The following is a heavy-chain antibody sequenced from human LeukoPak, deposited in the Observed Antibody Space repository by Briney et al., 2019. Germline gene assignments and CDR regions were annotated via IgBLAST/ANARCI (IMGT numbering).Heavy chain of an antibody. V-gene: IGHV4-34*01. D-gene: IGHD3-22*01. J-gene: IGHJ4*02. CDR3: ARRHYYDSSGYYLSDYFDY. Sequence: SETLSLTCTVSGGSISGYYWSWIRQPPGKGLEWIGEINHSGSTNYNPSLKSRVTISVDTSKNQFSLKLSSVTAADTAVYYCARRHYYDSSGYYLSDYFDYWGQGTLVTVSS. CDR1: GGSISGYY. CDR2: INHSGST.